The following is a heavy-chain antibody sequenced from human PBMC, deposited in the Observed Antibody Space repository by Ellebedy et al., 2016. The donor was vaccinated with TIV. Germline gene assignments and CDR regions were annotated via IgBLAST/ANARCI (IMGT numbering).Heavy chain of an antibody. J-gene: IGHJ4*02. Sequence: GESLKISCAASGFTFSSYGMHWVRQAPGKGLEWVALVSYDGSSSYYADSVKGRFTISRDNSKNTLYLQMNSLRAEDTALYYCAKTYRTAAGSTFDYWGQGTLVTVSS. CDR1: GFTFSSYG. D-gene: IGHD6-13*01. CDR2: VSYDGSSS. V-gene: IGHV3-30*18. CDR3: AKTYRTAAGSTFDY.